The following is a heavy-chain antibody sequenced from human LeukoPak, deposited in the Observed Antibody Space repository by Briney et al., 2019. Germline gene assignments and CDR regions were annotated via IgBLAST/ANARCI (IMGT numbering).Heavy chain of an antibody. D-gene: IGHD3-16*02. CDR2: ISYDGSNK. V-gene: IGHV3-30*12. Sequence: GGSLRISCEVSGFRLTTYGTHWVRQAPGKGLEWVAVISYDGSNKYYADSVKGRFTISRDNAKNSFYLQMNILRDEDTAVYYCARRIGVWGSYPLDYWGQGILVTVSS. CDR1: GFRLTTYG. J-gene: IGHJ4*02. CDR3: ARRIGVWGSYPLDY.